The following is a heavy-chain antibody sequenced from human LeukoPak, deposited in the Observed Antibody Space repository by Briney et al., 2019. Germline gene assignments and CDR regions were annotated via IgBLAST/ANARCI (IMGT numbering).Heavy chain of an antibody. Sequence: SVKVSCKASGGTFSSYAISWVRQAPGQGLEWMGGIIPFLGTANFAQKFQGRVTITADESTSTAYMELSSLRSEDTAVYYCALLDTAMVPIAEYFHHWGQGTLVTVSS. J-gene: IGHJ1*01. D-gene: IGHD5-18*01. CDR1: GGTFSSYA. CDR3: ALLDTAMVPIAEYFHH. CDR2: IIPFLGTA. V-gene: IGHV1-69*13.